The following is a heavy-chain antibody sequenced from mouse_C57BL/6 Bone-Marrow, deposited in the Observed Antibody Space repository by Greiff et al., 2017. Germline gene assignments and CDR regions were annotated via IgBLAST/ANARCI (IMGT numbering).Heavy chain of an antibody. V-gene: IGHV1-76*01. D-gene: IGHD2-12*01. CDR2: IYPGSGNT. Sequence: QVQLQQSGAELVRPGASVKLSCKASGYTFTDYYINWVKQRPGQGLEWIARIYPGSGNTYYNEKFKGKATLTAEHSSSTAYMQLSSLTSEDSAVYFCARLRRGYFDVWGTGTSVTVSS. J-gene: IGHJ1*03. CDR1: GYTFTDYY. CDR3: ARLRRGYFDV.